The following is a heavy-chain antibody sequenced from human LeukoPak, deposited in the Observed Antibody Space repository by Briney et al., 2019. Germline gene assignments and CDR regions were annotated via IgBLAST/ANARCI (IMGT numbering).Heavy chain of an antibody. CDR3: TTSTKGGDPPNFDY. CDR2: FDPEDGET. J-gene: IGHJ4*02. CDR1: GYTLTELS. D-gene: IGHD3-16*01. V-gene: IGHV1-24*01. Sequence: VASVKVSCKVSGYTLTELSMHWVRQAPGKGLEWMGGFDPEDGETIYAQKFQGRVTMTEDTSTDTAYMELSSLRSEDTAVYYCTTSTKGGDPPNFDYWGQGTLVTVSS.